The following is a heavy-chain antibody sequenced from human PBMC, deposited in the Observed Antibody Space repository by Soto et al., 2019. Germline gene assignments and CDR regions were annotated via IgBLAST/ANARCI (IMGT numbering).Heavy chain of an antibody. CDR2: ISGSGGST. CDR1: GFTFSSYA. V-gene: IGHV3-23*01. J-gene: IGHJ4*02. D-gene: IGHD3-16*01. Sequence: GGSLRLSCAASGFTFSSYAMSWVRQAPGKGLEWVSTISGSGGSTYYADSVKGRFTISRDNSKNTLYLQMNSLRAEDTAVYYCAKPPAARVWGQPIDYWGQGTLVTVSS. CDR3: AKPPAARVWGQPIDY.